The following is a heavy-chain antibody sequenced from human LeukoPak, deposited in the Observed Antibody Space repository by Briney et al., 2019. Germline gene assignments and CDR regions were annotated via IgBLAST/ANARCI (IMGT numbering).Heavy chain of an antibody. J-gene: IGHJ2*01. Sequence: GSLRLSCAASGFTFSSYEMSWVRQAPGKGLEWVSYISSSGSTIYYADSVKGRFTISRDNAKNSLYLQMNSLRAEDTAVYYCAGARGSDWYFDLWGRGTLVTVSS. V-gene: IGHV3-48*03. CDR3: AGARGSDWYFDL. CDR2: ISSSGSTI. CDR1: GFTFSSYE.